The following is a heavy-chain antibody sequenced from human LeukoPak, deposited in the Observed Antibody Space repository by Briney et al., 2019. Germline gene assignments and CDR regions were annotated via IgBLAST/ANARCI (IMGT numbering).Heavy chain of an antibody. CDR3: AKHLTATNTYIFFGLDV. J-gene: IGHJ6*02. CDR1: GYSFKDYG. V-gene: IGHV3-9*01. Sequence: GGSLRLSCAATGYSFKDYGMHWVRQPPGKGLEWVSAINWNGGGTDYADSVKGRFTIFRDNAKNSLYLQLSSLRPGDTALYYCAKHLTATNTYIFFGLDVWGQGTSVTVSS. CDR2: INWNGGGT. D-gene: IGHD1-26*01.